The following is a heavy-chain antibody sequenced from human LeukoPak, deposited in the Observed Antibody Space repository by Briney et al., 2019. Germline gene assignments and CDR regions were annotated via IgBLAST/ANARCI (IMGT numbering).Heavy chain of an antibody. D-gene: IGHD3-22*01. J-gene: IGHJ4*02. Sequence: SETLSLTCTVSGGSISSGSYYWSWIRQPAGKGLEWIGRIYTSGSTNYNPSLKSRVTISVDTSKNQFSLKLSSVIAADTAVYYCARDRHSSGYCGGYYFDYWGQGTLVTVSS. CDR1: GGSISSGSYY. CDR3: ARDRHSSGYCGGYYFDY. CDR2: IYTSGST. V-gene: IGHV4-61*02.